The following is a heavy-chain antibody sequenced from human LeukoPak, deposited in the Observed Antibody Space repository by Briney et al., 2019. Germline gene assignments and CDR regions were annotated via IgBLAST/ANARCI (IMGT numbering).Heavy chain of an antibody. V-gene: IGHV3-74*01. D-gene: IGHD6-19*01. Sequence: GGSLRLSCAASGFTFSNAWMSWVRQVPGKGLVWVSRIDTDGSSTSYADSVKGRFTISRDNAKNTLFPQMNSLRPEDTAVYYGVRAVSGWSDFDFWGQGTLVTVSS. J-gene: IGHJ4*02. CDR2: IDTDGSST. CDR3: VRAVSGWSDFDF. CDR1: GFTFSNAW.